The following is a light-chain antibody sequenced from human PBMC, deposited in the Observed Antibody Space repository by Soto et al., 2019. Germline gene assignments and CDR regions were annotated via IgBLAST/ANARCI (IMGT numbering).Light chain of an antibody. V-gene: IGKV1-5*01. Sequence: IQMTQSPSTLSASVGDTVTITCRASQSISVSLAWYQQKPGKAPNLLIYDASTLQGGVPSRFSGSGSGTEFTLTVTSLQPEDFATYFSQQYDQYSTFGHGTKVDVK. CDR1: QSISVS. J-gene: IGKJ1*01. CDR2: DAS. CDR3: QQYDQYST.